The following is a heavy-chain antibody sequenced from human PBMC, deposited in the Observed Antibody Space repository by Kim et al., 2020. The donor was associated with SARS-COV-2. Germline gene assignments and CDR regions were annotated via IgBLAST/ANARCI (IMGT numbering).Heavy chain of an antibody. CDR1: GYTFTGYY. V-gene: IGHV1-2*02. D-gene: IGHD3-10*01. CDR2: INPNSGGT. Sequence: ASVKVSCKASGYTFTGYYMHWVRQAPGQGLEWMGWINPNSGGTNYAQKFQGRVTMTRDTSISTAYMELSRLRSDDTAVYYCARDLLLWFGEPKNWFDPWGQGTLVTVSS. J-gene: IGHJ5*02. CDR3: ARDLLLWFGEPKNWFDP.